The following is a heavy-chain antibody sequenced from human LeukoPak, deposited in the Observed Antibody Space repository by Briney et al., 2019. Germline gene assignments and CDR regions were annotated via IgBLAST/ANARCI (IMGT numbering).Heavy chain of an antibody. J-gene: IGHJ4*02. D-gene: IGHD5-18*01. Sequence: KPSETLSLTCTVSGGSISSYYWSWIRQPPGKGLEGIGCIYYSGSTNYNPSLKSRVTISVDTSKNQFSLKLSSVTAADTAVYSCARHVGYSSGFDYWGQGTLVTVSS. V-gene: IGHV4-59*08. CDR1: GGSISSYY. CDR3: ARHVGYSSGFDY. CDR2: IYYSGST.